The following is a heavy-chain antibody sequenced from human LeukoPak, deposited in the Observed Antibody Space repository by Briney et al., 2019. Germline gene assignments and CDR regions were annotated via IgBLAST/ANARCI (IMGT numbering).Heavy chain of an antibody. CDR3: AREYGSGSPLDP. D-gene: IGHD3-10*01. J-gene: IGHJ5*02. CDR1: VGTFSSYA. Sequence: WVKVSCKASVGTFSSYAISWVRQAPGQGLEWMGGIIPIFGTANYAQKFQGRVTITADESTSTAYMELSSLRSEDTAVYYCAREYGSGSPLDPWGQGTLVTVSS. CDR2: IIPIFGTA. V-gene: IGHV1-69*01.